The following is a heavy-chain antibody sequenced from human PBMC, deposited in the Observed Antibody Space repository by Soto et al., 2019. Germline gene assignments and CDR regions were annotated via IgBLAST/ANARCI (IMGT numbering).Heavy chain of an antibody. Sequence: EVQLVESGGGLVQPGRSLRLSCAASGFTFDDYAMHWVRQAPGKGLEWVSGISWNSGSIGYADSVKGRFTISRDNAKNSLYLQMNSLRAEDTALYYCAKGGYCSSTCCYVDYWGQGTLVTVSS. V-gene: IGHV3-9*01. CDR3: AKGGYCSSTCCYVDY. D-gene: IGHD2-2*01. J-gene: IGHJ4*02. CDR1: GFTFDDYA. CDR2: ISWNSGSI.